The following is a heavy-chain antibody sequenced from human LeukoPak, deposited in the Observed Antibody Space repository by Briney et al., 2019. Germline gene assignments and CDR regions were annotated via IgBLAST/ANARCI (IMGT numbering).Heavy chain of an antibody. CDR2: IIPIFGTA. Sequence: GASVKVSCKASGGTFSSYAISWVRQASGQGLEWMGGIIPIFGTANYAQKFQGRVTITADESTSTAYMELSSLRSEDTAVYYCARSGSGWYFDYWGQGTLVTVSS. V-gene: IGHV1-69*01. CDR1: GGTFSSYA. CDR3: ARSGSGWYFDY. D-gene: IGHD6-19*01. J-gene: IGHJ4*02.